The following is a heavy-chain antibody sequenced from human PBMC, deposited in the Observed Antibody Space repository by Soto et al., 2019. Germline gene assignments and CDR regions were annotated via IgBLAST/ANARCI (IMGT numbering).Heavy chain of an antibody. CDR3: TRADLTVTLSVFDP. CDR2: ISDDGTTK. D-gene: IGHD4-17*01. Sequence: QVQLVESGGGVVQPGRSLSLSCAASGFIFSRYFMHWVRQAPGKGLGWVALISDDGTTKYYADSVTGRFTISRDNSKNTLYLQMNSLSADDTAVYYCTRADLTVTLSVFDPWGQGTLVTVSS. J-gene: IGHJ5*02. V-gene: IGHV3-30-3*01. CDR1: GFIFSRYF.